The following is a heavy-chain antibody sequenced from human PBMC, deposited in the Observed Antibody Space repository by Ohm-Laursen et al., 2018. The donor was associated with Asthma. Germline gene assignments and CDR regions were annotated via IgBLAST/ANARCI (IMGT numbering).Heavy chain of an antibody. CDR1: GFTFRSYA. CDR2: GGSYYDGGLK. D-gene: IGHD3-3*01. Sequence: LRLSCAASGFTFRSYAMHWVRQAPGKGLEWVAVGGSYYDGGLKYYADSVNGRFTVSRDDSKNTLYLQMNSLRPDDTAVYYCARDVMEWYLPAFDFWGQGTLVTVSS. CDR3: ARDVMEWYLPAFDF. J-gene: IGHJ4*02. V-gene: IGHV3-30-3*01.